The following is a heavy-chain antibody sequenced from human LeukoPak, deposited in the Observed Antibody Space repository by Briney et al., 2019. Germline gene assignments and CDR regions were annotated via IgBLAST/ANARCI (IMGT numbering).Heavy chain of an antibody. CDR3: ARAGAYGDNFDY. Sequence: ASVKVSCKASGYTFTSYGISWVRQAPGQGLECIGWISAYNGNTNYAQKLQGRVTMTTDTSTSTAYMELRSLRSDDTAVYYRARAGAYGDNFDYWGQGTLVTVSS. J-gene: IGHJ4*02. D-gene: IGHD4-17*01. CDR1: GYTFTSYG. CDR2: ISAYNGNT. V-gene: IGHV1-18*01.